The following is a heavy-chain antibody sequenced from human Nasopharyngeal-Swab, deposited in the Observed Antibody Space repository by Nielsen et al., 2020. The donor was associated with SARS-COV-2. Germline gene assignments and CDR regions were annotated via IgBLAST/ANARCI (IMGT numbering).Heavy chain of an antibody. Sequence: RTLSLACAISGDSVSSNSAAWGWSRQSASSCLEWLGRIYYRSKWYNDYAVSVKSRITINPDTSKNQFSLQLNSVTPEDTAVYYCARDRSIEADAFDIWGQGTMVTVSS. CDR1: GDSVSSNSAA. V-gene: IGHV6-1*01. CDR3: ARDRSIEADAFDI. J-gene: IGHJ3*02. D-gene: IGHD2-15*01. CDR2: IYYRSKWYN.